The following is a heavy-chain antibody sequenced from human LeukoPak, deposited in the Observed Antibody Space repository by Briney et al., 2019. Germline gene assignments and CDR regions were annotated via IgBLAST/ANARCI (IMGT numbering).Heavy chain of an antibody. Sequence: SETLSLTCAVYGGSFSGYYWSWIRQPPGKGLEWIGEINHSGSTNYNPSLKSRVTISVDTSKNQFSLKLSSVTAADTAMYYCARGTLYSGWSYYFDYWGQGSQVTVSS. CDR2: INHSGST. J-gene: IGHJ4*02. D-gene: IGHD6-19*01. CDR3: ARGTLYSGWSYYFDY. V-gene: IGHV4-34*01. CDR1: GGSFSGYY.